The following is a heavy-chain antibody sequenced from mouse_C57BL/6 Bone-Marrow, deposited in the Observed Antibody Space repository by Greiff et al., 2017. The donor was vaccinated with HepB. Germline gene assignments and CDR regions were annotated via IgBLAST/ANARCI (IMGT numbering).Heavy chain of an antibody. CDR3: ARVIGLLLPYYAMDY. D-gene: IGHD2-3*01. J-gene: IGHJ4*01. V-gene: IGHV1-22*01. Sequence: EVQLQQSGPELVKPGASVKMSCKASGYTFTDYNMHWVKQSHGKSLEWIGYINPNNGGTSYNQKFKGKATLTVNKSSSTAYMELRSLTSEDSAVYYCARVIGLLLPYYAMDYWGQGTSVTVSS. CDR1: GYTFTDYN. CDR2: INPNNGGT.